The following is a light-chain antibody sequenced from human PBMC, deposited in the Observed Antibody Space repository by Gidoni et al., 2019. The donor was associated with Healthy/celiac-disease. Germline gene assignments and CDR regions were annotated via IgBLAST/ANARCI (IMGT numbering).Light chain of an antibody. CDR3: QQYYSTPYT. V-gene: IGKV4-1*01. CDR2: WAS. J-gene: IGKJ2*01. CDR1: QSVLYSSNNKNY. Sequence: DIVMTQSPDYLAVSLGERATINCKSSQSVLYSSNNKNYLAWYQQKPGQPPKLLIYWASTRDSGVPDRFIGSGSGTDFTLTISSLQAEDVAVYYCQQYYSTPYTFGQGTKLEIK.